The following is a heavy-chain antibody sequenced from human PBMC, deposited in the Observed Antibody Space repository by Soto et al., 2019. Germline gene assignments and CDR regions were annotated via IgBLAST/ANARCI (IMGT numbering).Heavy chain of an antibody. J-gene: IGHJ4*02. CDR1: GGSISSGDYY. D-gene: IGHD1-26*01. CDR3: ARTYSWSPGPDY. CDR2: IYYSGST. Sequence: QVQLQESGPGLVKPSQTLSLTCTVSGGSISSGDYYWSWIRQPPGKGLEWIGYIYYSGSTYYNPSLKRRGTITGDPAKNPVPPKVSSGNAGGQGVDLWARTYSWSPGPDYRGQGTLVTVSS. V-gene: IGHV4-30-4*01.